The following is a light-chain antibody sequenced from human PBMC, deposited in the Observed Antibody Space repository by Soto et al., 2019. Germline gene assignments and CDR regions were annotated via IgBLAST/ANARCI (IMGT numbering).Light chain of an antibody. CDR2: LGS. Sequence: IVLAQSPLSLPVTPGEPASISCRSSQTLLHSSGYNYLDWYLQKPEQSPQLLIYLGSNRAAGVPDRFSGSGSGTDFTLKISRVEAEDVGVYYCMQALQTPFTFGPGTKVDIK. CDR3: MQALQTPFT. V-gene: IGKV2-28*01. CDR1: QTLLHSSGYNY. J-gene: IGKJ3*01.